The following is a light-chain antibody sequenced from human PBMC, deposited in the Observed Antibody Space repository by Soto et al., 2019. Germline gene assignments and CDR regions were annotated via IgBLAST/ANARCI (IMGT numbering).Light chain of an antibody. CDR3: RSYAGSNNLGV. Sequence: QSALTQPPSASGSPGQSVTISCTGTISDVGGYNYVSWYQQHPGKAPKLMIYEVSKRPSGVPDRFSGSKSGNTASLTVSGLQAEDEADYYCRSYAGSNNLGVFGGGTKLTVL. V-gene: IGLV2-8*01. J-gene: IGLJ2*01. CDR1: ISDVGGYNY. CDR2: EVS.